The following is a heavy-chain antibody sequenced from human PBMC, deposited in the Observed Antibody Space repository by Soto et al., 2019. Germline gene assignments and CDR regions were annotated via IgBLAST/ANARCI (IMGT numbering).Heavy chain of an antibody. Sequence: GGSLRLSCAASGFTFSSYAMHWVRQAPGKGLEWVAVISYDGSNKYYADSVKGRFTISRDNSKNTLYLQMNSLRAEDTAVYYCARDRARGSGTMIVVVNARGDAFDIWGQGTMVTVSS. CDR3: ARDRARGSGTMIVVVNARGDAFDI. D-gene: IGHD3-22*01. CDR1: GFTFSSYA. J-gene: IGHJ3*02. CDR2: ISYDGSNK. V-gene: IGHV3-30-3*01.